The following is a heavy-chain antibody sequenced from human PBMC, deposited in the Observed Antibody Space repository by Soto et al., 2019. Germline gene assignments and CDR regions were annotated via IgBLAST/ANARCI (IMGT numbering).Heavy chain of an antibody. V-gene: IGHV3-30*03. CDR1: GFPFTTYG. J-gene: IGHJ4*02. CDR3: GGGQYYFDY. Sequence: QVQLVESGGGVVQPGRSLRLSCAASGFPFTTYGMHWVREGPGKGLEWVAVISYDGSNTYYADSVKGRFTISRDNSKNKLDLQMNSLRAEDTALYYCGGGQYYFDYRGQGTLVTVSS. D-gene: IGHD3-10*01. CDR2: ISYDGSNT.